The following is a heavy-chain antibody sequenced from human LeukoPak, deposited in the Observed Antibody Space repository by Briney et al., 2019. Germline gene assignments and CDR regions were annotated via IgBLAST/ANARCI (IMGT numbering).Heavy chain of an antibody. D-gene: IGHD5-18*01. CDR1: GDSLSSNSAA. Sequence: SQTLSLTCAISGDSLSSNSAAWNWLRQSPSRGLEWLGRTYYSSKWYYDYALSVKSRITISPGTSKNQFSLHLNSVTPEDTAVYYCARDPRSYGPDYWGQGTLVTISS. CDR2: TYYSSKWYY. V-gene: IGHV6-1*01. J-gene: IGHJ4*02. CDR3: ARDPRSYGPDY.